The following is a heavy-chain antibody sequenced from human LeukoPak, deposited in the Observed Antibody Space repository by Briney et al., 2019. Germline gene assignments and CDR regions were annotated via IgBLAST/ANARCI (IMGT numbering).Heavy chain of an antibody. V-gene: IGHV4-61*01. J-gene: IGHJ6*03. CDR3: ARGHSGSYYYYYYYYMDV. Sequence: SEALSLTCTVSGDSISSGSSYWSWIRQPPGKGLEWIGYINNSGSTNYNPSLKSRVTISVDTSKNQFSLKLSAVTAADTAVYYCARGHSGSYYYYYYYYMDVWGKGTTVTVSS. CDR2: INNSGST. CDR1: GDSISSGSSY. D-gene: IGHD1-26*01.